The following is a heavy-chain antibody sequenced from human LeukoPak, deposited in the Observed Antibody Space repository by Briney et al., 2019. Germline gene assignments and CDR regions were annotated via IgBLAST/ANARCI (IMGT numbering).Heavy chain of an antibody. CDR3: ARDLSSGWYYAFDI. V-gene: IGHV3-21*01. D-gene: IGHD6-19*01. CDR2: ISSSSSYT. J-gene: IGHJ3*02. Sequence: GGSLRLSCAASGFTFSSYSMNWVRQAPGKGLEWVSSISSSSSYTYYADSVKGRFTISRDNAKNSLYLQMNSLRAEDTAVYYCARDLSSGWYYAFDIWGQGTMVTVSS. CDR1: GFTFSSYS.